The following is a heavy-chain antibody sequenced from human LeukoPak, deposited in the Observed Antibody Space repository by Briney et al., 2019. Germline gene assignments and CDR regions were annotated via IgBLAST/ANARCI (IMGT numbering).Heavy chain of an antibody. CDR2: ISSSSSYI. Sequence: PGGSLRLSCAASGFTFSSYSMNWVRQAPGKGLEGVSSISSSSSYIYYADSVKGRFTISRDNAKNSLYLQMNSLRAEDTAVYYCARIAVAGTDYWGQGTLVTVSS. CDR1: GFTFSSYS. J-gene: IGHJ4*02. D-gene: IGHD6-19*01. V-gene: IGHV3-21*01. CDR3: ARIAVAGTDY.